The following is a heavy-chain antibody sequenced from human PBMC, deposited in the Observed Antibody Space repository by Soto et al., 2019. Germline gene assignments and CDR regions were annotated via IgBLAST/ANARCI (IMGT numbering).Heavy chain of an antibody. V-gene: IGHV4-59*01. CDR1: GGSIRSYY. CDR2: IYYSGST. D-gene: IGHD6-19*01. Sequence: SETLALTCTVSGGSIRSYYWSWIRQPPGKGLEWIGYIYYSGSTDYNPSLRSRVSISVDTSKNEFSLRLSSVTAAETAVYFCARSVAVPGAHIDYWGQGTQVTVSS. CDR3: ARSVAVPGAHIDY. J-gene: IGHJ4*02.